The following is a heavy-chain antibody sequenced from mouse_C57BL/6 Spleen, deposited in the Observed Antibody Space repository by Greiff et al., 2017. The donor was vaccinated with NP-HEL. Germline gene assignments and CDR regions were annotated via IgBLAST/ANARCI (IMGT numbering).Heavy chain of an antibody. CDR3: AIRGIYYGNFLAMDY. Sequence: QVQLQQSGPELVKPGASVKISCKASGYAFSSSWMNWVKQRPGKGLEWIGRIYPGDGDTNYNGKFKGKATLTADKSSSTAYMQLSSLTSEDSAVYFCAIRGIYYGNFLAMDYWGQGTSVTVSS. V-gene: IGHV1-82*01. CDR1: GYAFSSSW. D-gene: IGHD2-1*01. J-gene: IGHJ4*01. CDR2: IYPGDGDT.